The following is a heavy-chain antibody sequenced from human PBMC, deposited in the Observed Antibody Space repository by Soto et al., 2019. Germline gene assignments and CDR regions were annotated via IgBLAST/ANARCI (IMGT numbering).Heavy chain of an antibody. V-gene: IGHV4-30-2*01. CDR1: VGSISSGGYS. Sequence: TPSLTCAVSVGSISSGGYSWSWIRQPPGKGLEWIGYIYHSGSTYYNPSLKSRVTISVDRSKNQFSLKLSSVTAADTAVYYCARVPDRWGQGTMVTVSS. CDR2: IYHSGST. CDR3: ARVPDR. D-gene: IGHD2-2*01. J-gene: IGHJ5*02.